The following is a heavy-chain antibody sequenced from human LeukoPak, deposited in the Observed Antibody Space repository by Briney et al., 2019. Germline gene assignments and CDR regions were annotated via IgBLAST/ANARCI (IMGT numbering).Heavy chain of an antibody. J-gene: IGHJ4*02. Sequence: GGSLRLSCAASGFTFSSYAMSWVRQAPGKGLEWVSAISGSGGSTYYADSVKGWFTISRDNSKHTLYLQMNSLRAEDTAVYYCAKPPHYDSSGYSPYFDYWGQGTLVTVSS. CDR1: GFTFSSYA. CDR3: AKPPHYDSSGYSPYFDY. CDR2: ISGSGGST. D-gene: IGHD3-22*01. V-gene: IGHV3-23*01.